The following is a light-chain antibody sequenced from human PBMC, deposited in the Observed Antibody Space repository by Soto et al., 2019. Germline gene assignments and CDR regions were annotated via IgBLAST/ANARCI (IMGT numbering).Light chain of an antibody. V-gene: IGKV3-15*01. CDR1: QTVTGA. J-gene: IGKJ2*01. CDR2: GAS. CDR3: QQYNDWPPYT. Sequence: EIVMTQSPATLSVSPGERATLSCRASQTVTGALACYQQKPGQAPRLLLYGASTRATGVPDRFSGSGSGTDFTLTISRLQSEDFAGYYCQQYNDWPPYTFGQGTNVEIK.